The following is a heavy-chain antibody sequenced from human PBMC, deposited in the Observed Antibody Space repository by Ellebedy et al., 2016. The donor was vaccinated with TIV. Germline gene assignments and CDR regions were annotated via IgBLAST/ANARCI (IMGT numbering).Heavy chain of an antibody. CDR1: GGTFSSYA. J-gene: IGHJ6*02. CDR3: ATDHYYDSSGPDYYYGMDV. V-gene: IGHV1-69*06. D-gene: IGHD3-22*01. Sequence: SVKVSXKASGGTFSSYAISWVRQAPGQGLEWTGGIIPIFGTANYAQKFQGRVTITADKSTSTAYMELSSLRSEDTAVYYCATDHYYDSSGPDYYYGMDVWGQGTTVTVSS. CDR2: IIPIFGTA.